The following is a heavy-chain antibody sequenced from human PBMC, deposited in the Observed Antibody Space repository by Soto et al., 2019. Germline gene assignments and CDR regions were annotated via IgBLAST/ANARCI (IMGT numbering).Heavy chain of an antibody. CDR2: ISAYNGNT. CDR3: ARHVRGHYYYYGMDV. J-gene: IGHJ6*02. V-gene: IGHV1-18*01. Sequence: QVQLVQSGAEVKKPGASVKVSCKASGYTFTSYGISWVRQAPGQGLEWMGWISAYNGNTNYAQRLQGRVTMTTDTSTITLYMELRSLRPDDTAVYYCARHVRGHYYYYGMDVWGQGTTVTVSS. CDR1: GYTFTSYG. D-gene: IGHD5-12*01.